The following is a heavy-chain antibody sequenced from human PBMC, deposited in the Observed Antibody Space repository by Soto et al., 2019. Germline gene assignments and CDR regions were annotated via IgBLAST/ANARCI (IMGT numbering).Heavy chain of an antibody. V-gene: IGHV3-23*01. J-gene: IGHJ5*02. CDR1: GFSFSSYT. CDR3: AKDRMGASGWFDP. Sequence: GSLRLSCVASGFSFSSYTTNWVRQAPGKGLEWVSGVSGNGGNTYYADSVKGRFSISRDNSKNTLYLQLNSLRAEDTAIYYCAKDRMGASGWFDPWGQGTPVTVSS. D-gene: IGHD1-26*01. CDR2: VSGNGGNT.